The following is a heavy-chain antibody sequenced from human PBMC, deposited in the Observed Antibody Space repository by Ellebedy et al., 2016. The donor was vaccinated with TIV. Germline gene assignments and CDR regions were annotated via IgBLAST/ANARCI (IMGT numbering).Heavy chain of an antibody. CDR3: ARDLGGSSGFDY. Sequence: GESLKISCAASGFTFSSYEMNWVRQAPGKGLEWVSYISSSAFNIFYADSVKGRFTISRDNAKDSLYLQMNSLRAEDTAVYYCARDLGGSSGFDYWGQGTLVTVSS. V-gene: IGHV3-48*03. D-gene: IGHD1-26*01. CDR2: ISSSAFNI. J-gene: IGHJ4*02. CDR1: GFTFSSYE.